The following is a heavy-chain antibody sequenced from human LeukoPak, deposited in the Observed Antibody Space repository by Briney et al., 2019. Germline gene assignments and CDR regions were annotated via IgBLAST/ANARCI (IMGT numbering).Heavy chain of an antibody. V-gene: IGHV7-4-1*02. CDR3: ARVIGWLQDDFDY. D-gene: IGHD5-24*01. CDR1: GYTFTSYA. J-gene: IGHJ4*02. CDR2: INTNTGNP. Sequence: EASVKVSCTASGYTFTSYAMNWVRQAPGQGLEWMGWINTNTGNPTYAQGFTGRFVSSLDTSVSTAYLQISSLKAEDTAVYYCARVIGWLQDDFDYWGQGTLVTVSS.